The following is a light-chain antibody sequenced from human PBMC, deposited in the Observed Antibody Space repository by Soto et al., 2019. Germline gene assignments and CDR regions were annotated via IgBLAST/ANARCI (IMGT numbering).Light chain of an antibody. CDR3: AAWDDSLSGVV. J-gene: IGLJ2*01. CDR2: RNN. V-gene: IGLV1-47*01. CDR1: SSNIGSNY. Sequence: QSVLTQPPSASGTPGQRVTISCSGSSSNIGSNYVYWYQQLPGTAPKLLIYRNNKRPSGVPDRFSGSKSGTSASLAISGLRSEDEADYYCAAWDDSLSGVVFGGGTKLTV.